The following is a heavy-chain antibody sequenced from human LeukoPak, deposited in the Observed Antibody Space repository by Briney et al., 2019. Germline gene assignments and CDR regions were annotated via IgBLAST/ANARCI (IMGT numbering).Heavy chain of an antibody. CDR2: IYYSGST. CDR3: AKTVTDYYYYYMDV. D-gene: IGHD4-17*01. CDR1: GGSISGYY. V-gene: IGHV4-59*01. Sequence: SETLSLTCTVSGGSISGYYWGWIRQPPGKGLEWIGYIYYSGSTNYNPSLKSRVTISVDTSKNQFSLKLSSVTAADTAVYYCAKTVTDYYYYYMDVWGKGTTVTVSS. J-gene: IGHJ6*03.